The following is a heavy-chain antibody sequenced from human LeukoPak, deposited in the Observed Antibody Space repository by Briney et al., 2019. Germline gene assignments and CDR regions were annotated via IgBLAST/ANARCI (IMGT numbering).Heavy chain of an antibody. CDR1: GGSFSGYY. Sequence: SETLSLTCAVYGGSFSGYYWSWIRQPPGKGLEWIGEINHSGSTNYNPSLKSRVTISVDTSKNQFSLKLSSVTAADTAVYYCARAPTVTGYAFDIWGQGTMVTVSS. D-gene: IGHD4-17*01. CDR3: ARAPTVTGYAFDI. V-gene: IGHV4-34*01. CDR2: INHSGST. J-gene: IGHJ3*02.